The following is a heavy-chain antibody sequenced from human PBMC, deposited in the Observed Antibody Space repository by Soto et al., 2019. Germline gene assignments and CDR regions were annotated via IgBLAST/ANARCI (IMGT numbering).Heavy chain of an antibody. CDR3: AKDRGWSSADLEY. J-gene: IGHJ4*02. V-gene: IGHV3-30*18. D-gene: IGHD6-19*01. Sequence: QVQLVESGGGVVQPGSSLRLSCAASGFNFSSFGMHWVSQAPGKGLEWVALMSYDGSSKYYQDSLKGRFTISRDKSKNTVYLQMSSLRVEDTAVYYCAKDRGWSSADLEYWGQGTLVTVSS. CDR1: GFNFSSFG. CDR2: MSYDGSSK.